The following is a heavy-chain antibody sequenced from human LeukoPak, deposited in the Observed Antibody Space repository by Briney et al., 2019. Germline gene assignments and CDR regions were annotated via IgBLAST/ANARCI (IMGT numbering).Heavy chain of an antibody. V-gene: IGHV4-61*08. D-gene: IGHD3-3*01. CDR3: ARDFLSDLWSGYYRNHWFDP. CDR1: GGSISSGGYY. Sequence: SETLSLTCTVSGGSISSGGYYWSWIRQHPGKGLEWIGYIYYSGSTYYNPSLKSRVTMSLDTSKKQFSLKLSSVTAADTAVYYCARDFLSDLWSGYYRNHWFDPWGQGTLVTVSS. CDR2: IYYSGST. J-gene: IGHJ5*02.